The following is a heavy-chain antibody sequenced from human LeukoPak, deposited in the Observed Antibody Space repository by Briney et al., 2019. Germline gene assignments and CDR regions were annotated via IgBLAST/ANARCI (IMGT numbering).Heavy chain of an antibody. CDR2: VYYTRST. V-gene: IGHV4-59*08. CDR3: ARRTNWGGLDYYYYGMDV. CDR1: GGSLSTYY. Sequence: PSETLSLTCTVSGGSLSTYYWSWIRQSPGKGLECIGHVYYTRSTNYNPSLKSRVTTSVDTSNNQFSLELSSVTAADTAVYYCARRTNWGGLDYYYYGMDVWGQGTTVTVSS. D-gene: IGHD7-27*01. J-gene: IGHJ6*02.